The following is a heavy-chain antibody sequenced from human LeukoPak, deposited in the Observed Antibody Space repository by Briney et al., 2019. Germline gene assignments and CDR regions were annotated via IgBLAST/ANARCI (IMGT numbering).Heavy chain of an antibody. J-gene: IGHJ4*02. CDR1: GYTFTSYG. CDR3: ARQTRSSQMATITYFDY. CDR2: ISAYNGNT. D-gene: IGHD5-24*01. V-gene: IGHV1-18*01. Sequence: AASVKVSCKASGYTFTSYGISWVRQAPGQGLEWMGWISAYNGNTNYAQKLQGRVTMTTDTSTSTAYMELRSLRSDDTAVYYCARQTRSSQMATITYFDYWGQGTLVTVSS.